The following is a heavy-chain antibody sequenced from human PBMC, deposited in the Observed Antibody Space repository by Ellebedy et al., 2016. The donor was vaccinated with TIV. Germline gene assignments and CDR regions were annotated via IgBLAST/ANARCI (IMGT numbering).Heavy chain of an antibody. Sequence: GESLKISCAASGFTFTTYAMHWVRQAPGKGLAWVAVISYDGSNKYYADSVKGRFPISRDNSKNTLYLQMNSLRAEDTAVYYCARDHVGDGYNRAFDIWGQGTMVTVSS. D-gene: IGHD5-24*01. V-gene: IGHV3-30*17. CDR1: GFTFTTYA. CDR2: ISYDGSNK. J-gene: IGHJ3*02. CDR3: ARDHVGDGYNRAFDI.